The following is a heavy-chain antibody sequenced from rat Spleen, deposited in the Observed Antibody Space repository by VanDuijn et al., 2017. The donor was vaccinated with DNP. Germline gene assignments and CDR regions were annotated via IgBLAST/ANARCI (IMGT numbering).Heavy chain of an antibody. D-gene: IGHD4-3*01. CDR3: TTFGGYYFAMDA. Sequence: EVQLVESGGGLVQSGRSMKLSCAASGFTFSNFDMAWVRQAPKKGLEWVATINNDGTDTYYRDSVEGRFTVSRENAKSTLYPQMESLRSEDTATYYCTTFGGYYFAMDAWGQGTSVTVSS. CDR1: GFTFSNFD. J-gene: IGHJ4*01. CDR2: INNDGTDT. V-gene: IGHV5-25*01.